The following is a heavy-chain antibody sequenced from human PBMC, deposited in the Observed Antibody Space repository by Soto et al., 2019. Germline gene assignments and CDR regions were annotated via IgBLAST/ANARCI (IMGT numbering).Heavy chain of an antibody. CDR1: GFIFNNYA. CDR3: TRGDFWSGHDY. CDR2: IRGAGGGT. D-gene: IGHD3-3*01. J-gene: IGHJ4*02. V-gene: IGHV3-23*01. Sequence: PGGSLRLSWAASGFIFNNYAMSWVRQTPGQGLEWVSGIRGAGGGTNYTDSVKGRFIISRDNSKTTLYLHMSSLRGEDTGVYYCTRGDFWSGHDYWGQGALVTVSP.